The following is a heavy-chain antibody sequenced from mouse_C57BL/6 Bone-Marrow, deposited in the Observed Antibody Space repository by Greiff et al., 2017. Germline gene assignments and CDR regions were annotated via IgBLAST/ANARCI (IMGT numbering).Heavy chain of an antibody. CDR3: GYFDV. CDR1: GYAFSSSW. V-gene: IGHV1-82*01. CDR2: IYPGDGDP. J-gene: IGHJ1*03. Sequence: QVQLKESGPELVKPGASVKISCKASGYAFSSSWLNWVKQRPGKGLEWIGRIYPGDGDPNYNGKLKGKATLTADKSSSTAYMQLSSLTSEDSAVYFCGYFDVWGTGTTVTVSS.